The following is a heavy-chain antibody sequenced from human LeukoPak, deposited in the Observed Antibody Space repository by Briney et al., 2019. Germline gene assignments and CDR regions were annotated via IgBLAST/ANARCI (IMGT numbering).Heavy chain of an antibody. V-gene: IGHV2-5*02. Sequence: SGPTLLKPTQTLTLTCTFSGFSLSTSGVGVGWIRQPPGKALEWLALIYWDDDKRYRPSLKTRLTITKDTSRNQVVLTMTNMDPVDTATYYCAHRQSYGFDSWGQGTLVTVSS. CDR2: IYWDDDK. J-gene: IGHJ4*02. CDR1: GFSLSTSGVG. D-gene: IGHD3-10*01. CDR3: AHRQSYGFDS.